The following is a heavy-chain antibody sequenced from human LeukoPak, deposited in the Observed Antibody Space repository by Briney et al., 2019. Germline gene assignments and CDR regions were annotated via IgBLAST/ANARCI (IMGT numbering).Heavy chain of an antibody. CDR2: IYYSGST. V-gene: IGHV4-31*03. Sequence: SETLSLTCTVSGGSISSGGYYWSWIRQHPGKGLEWIGYIYYSGSTYYNPSLKSRVIISVDTSKSQFSLKLSSVTAADTAVYYCAREPSYYSSSLGHAVPDYWGQGTLVTVSS. D-gene: IGHD6-6*01. CDR1: GGSISSGGYY. CDR3: AREPSYYSSSLGHAVPDY. J-gene: IGHJ4*02.